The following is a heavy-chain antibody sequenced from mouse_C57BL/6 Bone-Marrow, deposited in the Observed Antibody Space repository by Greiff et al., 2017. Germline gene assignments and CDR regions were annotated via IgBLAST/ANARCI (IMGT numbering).Heavy chain of an antibody. CDR3: TRSSYLLYAMDY. Sequence: VQLKESGTVLARPGASVKMSCKTSGYTFTSYWMHWVKQRPGQGLEWIGAIYPGNSDTSYNQTFQGQAKLTAVTSASTAYMELISLTNEDSAVYCCTRSSYLLYAMDYWGQGTSVTVSS. J-gene: IGHJ4*01. V-gene: IGHV1-5*01. D-gene: IGHD2-12*01. CDR2: IYPGNSDT. CDR1: GYTFTSYW.